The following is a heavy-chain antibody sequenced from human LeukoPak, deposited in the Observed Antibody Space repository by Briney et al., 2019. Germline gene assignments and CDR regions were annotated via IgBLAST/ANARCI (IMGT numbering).Heavy chain of an antibody. Sequence: GGSLRLSCAASGFTFSDYAMSWVRQAPGKGLEWVSSITGSSSNMNYADSVKGRFTISRDNANNSVYLQMNNLRPEDTAVYYCARGLDWGRGTMVTVYS. CDR3: ARGLD. V-gene: IGHV3-21*01. CDR2: ITGSSSNM. J-gene: IGHJ3*01. CDR1: GFTFSDYA.